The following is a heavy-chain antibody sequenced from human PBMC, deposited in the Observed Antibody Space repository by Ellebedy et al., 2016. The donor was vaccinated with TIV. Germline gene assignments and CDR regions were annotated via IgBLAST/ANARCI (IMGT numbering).Heavy chain of an antibody. Sequence: ASVKVSXKASGGTLGNYAIHWVRQAPGQGLEWMGAIIPIVGSANYAQKFQYRVTIMADESTGTAYMELSSLRSEDTAVYYCARGGFGELGAMNAMDVWGQGTTVSVSS. CDR2: IIPIVGSA. CDR3: ARGGFGELGAMNAMDV. V-gene: IGHV1-69*13. D-gene: IGHD3-10*01. J-gene: IGHJ6*02. CDR1: GGTLGNYA.